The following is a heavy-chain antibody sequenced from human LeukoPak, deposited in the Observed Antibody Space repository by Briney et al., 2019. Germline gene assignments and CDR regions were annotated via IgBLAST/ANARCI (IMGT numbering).Heavy chain of an antibody. D-gene: IGHD2-15*01. CDR1: GFAFRSYG. V-gene: IGHV3-30*03. CDR3: ARDGRKGSGETCRSYYYHYGMDV. J-gene: IGHJ6*02. CDR2: MSSDGSTK. Sequence: GGSLRLSCEASGFAFRSYGMHWVRQAPGKGLEWVAVMSSDGSTKYHSDSVKGRFTISRDNPENTLYLQMNSLRVEDTAVYYCARDGRKGSGETCRSYYYHYGMDVWGRGTTVTVSS.